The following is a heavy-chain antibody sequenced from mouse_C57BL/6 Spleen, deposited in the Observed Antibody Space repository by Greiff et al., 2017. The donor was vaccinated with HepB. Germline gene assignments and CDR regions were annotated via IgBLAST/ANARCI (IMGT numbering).Heavy chain of an antibody. J-gene: IGHJ4*01. CDR2: IDPSDSYT. CDR1: GYTFTSYW. CDR3: ARGNYYGSSQYYYAMDY. Sequence: VQLQQPGAELVMPGASVKLSCKASGYTFTSYWMHWVKQRPGQGLEWIGEIDPSDSYTNYNQKFNGKSTLTVDKSSSTAYMQLSSLTSEDSAVYYCARGNYYGSSQYYYAMDYWGQGTSVTVSS. D-gene: IGHD1-1*01. V-gene: IGHV1-69*01.